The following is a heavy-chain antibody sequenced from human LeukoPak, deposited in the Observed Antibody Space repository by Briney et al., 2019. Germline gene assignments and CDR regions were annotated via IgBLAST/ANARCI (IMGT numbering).Heavy chain of an antibody. J-gene: IGHJ4*02. V-gene: IGHV1-69*05. CDR2: IIPIFGTA. CDR3: ARQPPDSYSNGWYYFDY. CDR1: GGTFSSYA. D-gene: IGHD6-19*01. Sequence: SVKVSCKASGGTFSSYAISWVRQAPGQGLEWMGRIIPIFGTANYAQKFQGRVTITTDESTSTAYMELSSLRSEETAVYYCARQPPDSYSNGWYYFDYWGQGTLVTVSS.